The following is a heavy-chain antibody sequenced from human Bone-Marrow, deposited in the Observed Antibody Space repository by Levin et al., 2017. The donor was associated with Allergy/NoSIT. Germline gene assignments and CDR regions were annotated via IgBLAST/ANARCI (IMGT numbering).Heavy chain of an antibody. CDR1: GFTFSSYS. Sequence: LSLTCAASGFTFSSYSMNWVRQAPGKGLEWVSYISSSSSTIYYADSVKGRFTISRDNAKNSLYLQMNSLRDEDTAVYYCARDRYIGSSWYGAVYYYYYGMDVWGQGTTVTVSS. CDR2: ISSSSSTI. CDR3: ARDRYIGSSWYGAVYYYYYGMDV. J-gene: IGHJ6*02. V-gene: IGHV3-48*02. D-gene: IGHD6-13*01.